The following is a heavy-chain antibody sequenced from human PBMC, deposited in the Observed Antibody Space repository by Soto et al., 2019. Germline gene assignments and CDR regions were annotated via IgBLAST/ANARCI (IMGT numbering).Heavy chain of an antibody. CDR1: GGSISSGGYY. D-gene: IGHD2-15*01. CDR2: IYYSGST. Sequence: QVQLQESGPGLVKPSQTLSLTCTVSGGSISSGGYYWSWIRQHPGKGLEWIGYIYYSGSTYYNPSRKSRVTISVDTSKNQFSLKLSSVTAADTAVYYCARGGCSGGSCQNYWGQGTLVTVSS. V-gene: IGHV4-31*03. J-gene: IGHJ4*02. CDR3: ARGGCSGGSCQNY.